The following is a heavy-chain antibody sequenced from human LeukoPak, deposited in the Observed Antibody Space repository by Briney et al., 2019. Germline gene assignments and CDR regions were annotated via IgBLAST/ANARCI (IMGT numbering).Heavy chain of an antibody. V-gene: IGHV4-34*01. Sequence: PSETLSLTCAVYGGSFSGYYWYWIRQPPGKGLEWIGEINHSGSTNYNPSLKSRVTISVDTSKNQFSLKLSSVTAADTAVYYCARGRHGYYYYMDVWGKGTTVTVSS. J-gene: IGHJ6*03. CDR3: ARGRHGYYYYMDV. CDR1: GGSFSGYY. CDR2: INHSGST.